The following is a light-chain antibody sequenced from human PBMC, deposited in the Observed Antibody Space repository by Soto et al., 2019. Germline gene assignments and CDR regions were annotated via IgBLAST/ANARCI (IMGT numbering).Light chain of an antibody. CDR1: QSVGSS. CDR3: QQGNTWPWT. CDR2: AAS. J-gene: IGKJ1*01. Sequence: EIVWTQYPATLSLSPGERSTLSGMASQSVGSSLAWYQQKLGQADRLLIYAASDRATGIPGRFSGSGSGTDFTLIISSLEPEDFAFYYCQQGNTWPWTFGQGTQVDIK. V-gene: IGKV3-11*01.